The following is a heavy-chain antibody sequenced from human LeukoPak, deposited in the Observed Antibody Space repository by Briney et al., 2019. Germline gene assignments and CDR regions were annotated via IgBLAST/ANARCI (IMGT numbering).Heavy chain of an antibody. CDR3: ARRIRRKHDAYDI. V-gene: IGHV4-59*08. J-gene: IGHJ3*02. CDR1: PGPTNTHH. Sequence: PDTPPPTHTHTPGPTNTHHHSPNPHPPANGQEWIGYIYYSGSTNYNPSLKSRVTISVDTSKNQFSLKLSSATAANTAEYYSARRIRRKHDAYDIWGQGTIVTVSS. CDR2: IYYSGST.